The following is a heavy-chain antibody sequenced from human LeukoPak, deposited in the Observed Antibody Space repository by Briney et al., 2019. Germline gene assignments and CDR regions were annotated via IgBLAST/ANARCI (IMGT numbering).Heavy chain of an antibody. D-gene: IGHD7-27*01. CDR1: GYTFTSYG. CDR3: ARDKNWDLEY. J-gene: IGHJ4*02. Sequence: ASVKVSCKTSGYTFTSYGISWMRQAPGQGLAWMGWISTYNGNTNYAQNLQGRVTMTTDTSTSTAYMELRSLRSDDTAVYYCARDKNWDLEYWGQGTLVTVSS. V-gene: IGHV1-18*01. CDR2: ISTYNGNT.